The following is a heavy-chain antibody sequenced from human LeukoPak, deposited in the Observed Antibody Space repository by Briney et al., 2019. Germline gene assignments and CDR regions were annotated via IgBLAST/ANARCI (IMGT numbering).Heavy chain of an antibody. D-gene: IGHD3-22*01. V-gene: IGHV4-39*07. CDR1: GGSISSSSYY. J-gene: IGHJ6*03. CDR2: IYYSGST. Sequence: SETLSLTCTVSGGSISSSSYYWGWIRQPPGKGLEWIGSIYYSGSTYYNPSLKSRVTISVDTSNNQFSLKLSSVTAADTAVYYCARVTGTRRYYYDTEYYYYYYMDVWGKGTTVTVSS. CDR3: ARVTGTRRYYYDTEYYYYYYMDV.